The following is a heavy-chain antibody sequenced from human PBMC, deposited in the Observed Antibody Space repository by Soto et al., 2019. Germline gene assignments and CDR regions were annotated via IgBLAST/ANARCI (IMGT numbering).Heavy chain of an antibody. D-gene: IGHD2-8*02. CDR1: GGSISSSYW. CDR3: ARDKITGLFDY. Sequence: SETLSLTCAVSGGSISSSYWWSWVRQPPGKGLEWIGEIYHSGSANYNPSLKSRVTISVDNSKNQFSLKLTSVTAADTAVYYCARDKITGLFDYWGQGTLVTVSS. V-gene: IGHV4-4*02. J-gene: IGHJ4*02. CDR2: IYHSGSA.